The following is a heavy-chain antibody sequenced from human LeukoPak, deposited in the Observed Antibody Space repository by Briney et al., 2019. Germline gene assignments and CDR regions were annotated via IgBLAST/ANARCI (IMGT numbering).Heavy chain of an antibody. Sequence: RTSETLSLTCTVSGGSISSSSYYWGWIRQPPGKGLEWIGSIYYSGSTYYNPSLKSRVTISVDTSKNQFSLKLSSVTAADTAVYYCAACSGSYNDYWGQGTLVTVSS. D-gene: IGHD1-26*01. CDR1: GGSISSSSYY. V-gene: IGHV4-39*01. J-gene: IGHJ4*02. CDR3: AACSGSYNDY. CDR2: IYYSGST.